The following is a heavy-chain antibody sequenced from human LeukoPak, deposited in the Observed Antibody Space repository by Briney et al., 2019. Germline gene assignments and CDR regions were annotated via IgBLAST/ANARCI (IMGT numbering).Heavy chain of an antibody. Sequence: SETLSLTCAVYGGSFSGYYWSWIRQPPGKGLEWIGEINHSGSTNYNPSLKSRVTISVDTSKNQFSLKLSSVTAADTAVYYCARFLEWLNAFDIWGQGTMVTVSS. CDR2: INHSGST. J-gene: IGHJ3*02. CDR3: ARFLEWLNAFDI. V-gene: IGHV4-34*01. CDR1: GGSFSGYY. D-gene: IGHD3-3*01.